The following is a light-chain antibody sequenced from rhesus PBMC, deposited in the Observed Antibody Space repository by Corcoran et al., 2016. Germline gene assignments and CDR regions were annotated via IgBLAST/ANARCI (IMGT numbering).Light chain of an antibody. CDR1: QSVSSY. CDR2: GAS. Sequence: QVILTQSPATLSLSTGERATLSCRASQSVSSYLAWYQQKPGQAPRLLLYGASSRATGIPDRFSGSGSGTEFTLTISSLEPEDFAVYYCQKYSSSPLTFGGGTKVEIK. J-gene: IGKJ4*01. V-gene: IGKV3-53*01. CDR3: QKYSSSPLT.